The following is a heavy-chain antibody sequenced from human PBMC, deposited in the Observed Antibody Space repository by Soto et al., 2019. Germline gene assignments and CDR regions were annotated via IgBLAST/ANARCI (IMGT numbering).Heavy chain of an antibody. CDR3: ARVKPYSRGSSGWWDAFDI. V-gene: IGHV1-69*13. D-gene: IGHD6-19*01. Sequence: SVKVSCKASGGTFSSYAISWVRQAPGQGLEWMGGIIPIFGTANYAQKFQGRVTITADESTSTAYMELSSLRSEDTAVYYCARVKPYSRGSSGWWDAFDIWGQGTMVTVS. J-gene: IGHJ3*02. CDR2: IIPIFGTA. CDR1: GGTFSSYA.